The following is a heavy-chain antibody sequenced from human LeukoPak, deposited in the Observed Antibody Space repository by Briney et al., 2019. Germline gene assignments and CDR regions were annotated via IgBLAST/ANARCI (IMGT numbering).Heavy chain of an antibody. Sequence: GGSLRLSCAASGFTFSSYAMHWVRQAPGKGLEWVAIISYDGSNKYYADSVKGRFTISRDNSKNALYLQMDSLRAEDTAMYYCARVAVAGIPEYYFDYWGQGTLVTVSS. CDR2: ISYDGSNK. V-gene: IGHV3-30*04. CDR1: GFTFSSYA. CDR3: ARVAVAGIPEYYFDY. J-gene: IGHJ4*02. D-gene: IGHD6-19*01.